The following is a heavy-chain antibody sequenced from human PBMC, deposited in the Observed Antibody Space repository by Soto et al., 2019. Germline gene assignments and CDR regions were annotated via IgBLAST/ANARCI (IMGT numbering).Heavy chain of an antibody. CDR1: GYTFTSYA. V-gene: IGHV1-3*05. Sequence: QVQLVQSGAEEKKPGASVKVSCKASGYTFTSYAMHWVRQAPGQRLEWMGWINAGNGNTKYSQKFQGRVTITRDTSASTVYMELSSLRSEDTAVYYCARDLATATVTTGWFDPWGQGTLVTVSS. CDR2: INAGNGNT. D-gene: IGHD4-17*01. CDR3: ARDLATATVTTGWFDP. J-gene: IGHJ5*02.